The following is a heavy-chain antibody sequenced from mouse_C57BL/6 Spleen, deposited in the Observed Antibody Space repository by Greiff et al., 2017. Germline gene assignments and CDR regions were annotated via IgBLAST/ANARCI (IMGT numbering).Heavy chain of an antibody. V-gene: IGHV5-6*01. CDR2: ISSGGSYT. D-gene: IGHD1-1*01. J-gene: IGHJ2*01. Sequence: EVHLVESGGDLVKPGGSLKLSCAASGFTFSSYGMSWVRQTPDKRLEWVATISSGGSYTYYPDSVKGRFTISRDNAKNTLYLQMSSLKSEDTAMYYCARHITTVYYFDYWGQGTTLTVSS. CDR1: GFTFSSYG. CDR3: ARHITTVYYFDY.